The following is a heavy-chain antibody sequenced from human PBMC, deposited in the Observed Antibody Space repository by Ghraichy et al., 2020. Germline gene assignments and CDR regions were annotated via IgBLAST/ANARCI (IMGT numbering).Heavy chain of an antibody. D-gene: IGHD1-26*01. J-gene: IGHJ6*02. Sequence: SVKVSCKASGGTFSSYAISWVRQAPGQGLEWMGGIIPIFGTANYAQKFQGRVTITADESTSTAYMELSSLRSEDTAVYYCARDRYSGSYPMDVWGQGTTVTVSS. CDR1: GGTFSSYA. CDR2: IIPIFGTA. V-gene: IGHV1-69*13. CDR3: ARDRYSGSYPMDV.